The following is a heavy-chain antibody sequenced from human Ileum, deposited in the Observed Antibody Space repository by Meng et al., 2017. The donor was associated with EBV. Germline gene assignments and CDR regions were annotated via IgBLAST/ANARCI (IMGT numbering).Heavy chain of an antibody. Sequence: EVQLVESGGGLVPPGGSLRLSCAVSGLTFSSFWMHWVRQGPGKGLVWVSRINGDGTSTSYADSVKGRFTISRDNAKNTLYLQMNSLRAEDTAVYYCARVGDYAYKDWGQGTLVTVSS. D-gene: IGHD4-17*01. CDR3: ARVGDYAYKD. V-gene: IGHV3-74*01. CDR2: INGDGTST. J-gene: IGHJ1*01. CDR1: GLTFSSFW.